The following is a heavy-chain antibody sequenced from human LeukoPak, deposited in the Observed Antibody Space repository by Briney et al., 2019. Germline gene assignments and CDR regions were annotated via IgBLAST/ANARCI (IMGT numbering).Heavy chain of an antibody. CDR1: GFTFSSYG. V-gene: IGHV3-33*03. D-gene: IGHD2/OR15-2a*01. J-gene: IGHJ4*02. CDR3: ARQPNRPTFFDY. Sequence: GGSLRLSCAASGFTFSSYGMHWVRQAPGKGLEWVAVIWYDGSNKYYADSVKGRFTISRDNSKNTLYLQMNSLRAEDTAVYYCARQPNRPTFFDYWGQGTLVTVSS. CDR2: IWYDGSNK.